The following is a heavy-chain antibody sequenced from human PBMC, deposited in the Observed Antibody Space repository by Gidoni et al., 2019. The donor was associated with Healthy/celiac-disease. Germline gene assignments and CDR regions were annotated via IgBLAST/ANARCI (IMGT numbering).Heavy chain of an antibody. CDR3: AKVPVRIAVAGTEFDY. D-gene: IGHD6-19*01. CDR2: ISGSGGST. CDR1: GFTFSSYA. J-gene: IGHJ4*02. V-gene: IGHV3-23*01. Sequence: EVQLLESGGGLVQPGGSLRLSCAASGFTFSSYAMSWVRQAPGKGLEWVSAISGSGGSTYYADSVKGRFTISRDNSKNTLYLQMNSLRAEDTAVYYCAKVPVRIAVAGTEFDYWGQGTLVTVSS.